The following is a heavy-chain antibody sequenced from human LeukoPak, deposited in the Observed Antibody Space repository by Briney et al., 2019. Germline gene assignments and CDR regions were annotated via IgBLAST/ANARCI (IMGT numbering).Heavy chain of an antibody. Sequence: PGGSLTLSCAASGFTFSIYSMNWVRQAPGKGLECVSSISSSSSYIYYADSVKGRFTISRDNAKNSLYLQMNSLRAEDAAVYYCAREGGNYDSSGYYGPNEHWGQGTLVTVSS. CDR3: AREGGNYDSSGYYGPNEH. D-gene: IGHD3-22*01. CDR1: GFTFSIYS. V-gene: IGHV3-21*04. CDR2: ISSSSSYI. J-gene: IGHJ1*01.